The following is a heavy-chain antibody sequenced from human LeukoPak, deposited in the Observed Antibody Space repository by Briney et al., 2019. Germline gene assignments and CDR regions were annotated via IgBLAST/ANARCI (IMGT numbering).Heavy chain of an antibody. CDR2: IYYSGST. CDR1: GGSISSSSYY. J-gene: IGHJ4*02. V-gene: IGHV4-39*07. Sequence: PSETLSLTCTVSGGSISSSSYYWGWIRQPPGKGLEWIGSIYYSGSTYYNPSLKSRVTISVDTSKNQFSLKLSSVTAADTAVYYCAGPVGYCSGGSCFNLFDYWGQGTLVTVSS. CDR3: AGPVGYCSGGSCFNLFDY. D-gene: IGHD2-15*01.